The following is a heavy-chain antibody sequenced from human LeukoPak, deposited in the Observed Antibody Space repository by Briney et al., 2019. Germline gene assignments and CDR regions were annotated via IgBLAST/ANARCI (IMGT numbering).Heavy chain of an antibody. CDR3: AKGYSYGYYYFDY. CDR1: GFIFSNYG. J-gene: IGHJ4*02. V-gene: IGHV3-23*01. Sequence: GGSLRLSCAASGFIFSNYGMSWVRQAPGKGLEWVSAISGSGGSTYYADSVKGRFTISRDNSKNTLYLQMNSLRAEDTAVYYCAKGYSYGYYYFDYWGQGTLVTVSS. CDR2: ISGSGGST. D-gene: IGHD5-18*01.